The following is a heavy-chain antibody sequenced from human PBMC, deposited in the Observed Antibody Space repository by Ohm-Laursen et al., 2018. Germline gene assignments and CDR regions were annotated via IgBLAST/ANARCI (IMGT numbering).Heavy chain of an antibody. CDR1: GFSLSTSGMC. D-gene: IGHD3-9*01. V-gene: IGHV2-70*11. Sequence: TQTLTLTCTFSGFSLSTSGMCVSWIRQPPGKVLEWLARIDWDDDKYYRTSLKTRLTISKETSKNQVVLIMTNMDPVDTATYYCARVDILTGYYYYWGQGTLVTVSS. J-gene: IGHJ4*02. CDR2: IDWDDDK. CDR3: ARVDILTGYYYY.